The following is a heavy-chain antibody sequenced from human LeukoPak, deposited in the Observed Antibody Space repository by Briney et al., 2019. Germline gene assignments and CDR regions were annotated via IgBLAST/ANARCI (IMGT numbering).Heavy chain of an antibody. CDR1: GFTFSSYS. CDR3: AAVDILTGRGGY. CDR2: IYSGGST. D-gene: IGHD3-9*01. V-gene: IGHV3-53*01. J-gene: IGHJ4*02. Sequence: TGGSLRLSCAASGFTFSSYSMNWVRQAPGKGLEWVSVIYSGGSTYYADSVKGRFTISRDNSKNTLYLQMNSLRAEDTAVYYCAAVDILTGRGGYWGQGTLVTVSS.